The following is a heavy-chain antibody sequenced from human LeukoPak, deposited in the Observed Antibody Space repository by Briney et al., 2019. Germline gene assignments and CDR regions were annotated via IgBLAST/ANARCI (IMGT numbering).Heavy chain of an antibody. D-gene: IGHD6-13*01. CDR3: SRDSSGWYKGSYWYLDL. Sequence: SVKVSCKASGYTFTSYAINWVRQAPGQGLEWMGGINPNFGKANYAQKFQGRVTITPDESTSTASMELSSLRSEDTALYYCSRDSSGWYKGSYWYLDLWGGGRRVTVSS. J-gene: IGHJ2*01. CDR2: INPNFGKA. V-gene: IGHV1-69*13. CDR1: GYTFTSYA.